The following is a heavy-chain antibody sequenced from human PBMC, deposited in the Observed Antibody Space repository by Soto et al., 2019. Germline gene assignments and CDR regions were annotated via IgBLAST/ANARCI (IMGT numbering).Heavy chain of an antibody. CDR3: ARSSGVPTPDFDY. CDR2: ISHDGTNR. V-gene: IGHV3-30-3*01. J-gene: IGHJ4*02. D-gene: IGHD3-3*01. CDR1: GFAFNIYA. Sequence: GGSLRLSCAASGFAFNIYAIHWVRQAPGKGLEWVAVISHDGTNRYYTDSVRGRFTISRDDSKNTVYLEMDSLRADDTAVYYCARSSGVPTPDFDYWGQGTLVTVSS.